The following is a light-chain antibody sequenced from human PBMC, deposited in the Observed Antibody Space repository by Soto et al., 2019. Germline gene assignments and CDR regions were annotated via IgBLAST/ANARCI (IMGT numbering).Light chain of an antibody. CDR1: NSDIGGYNY. CDR2: AVS. CDR3: SSYTSRSTLGV. J-gene: IGLJ2*01. Sequence: QSALTQPASVSGSPGQSITISCTGNNSDIGGYNYVSWYQQHPGKAPKLMIYAVSKRPSGVSYRFSGSKSGNTASLTISGLQAEDEADYYCSSYTSRSTLGVFGGGTKLTVL. V-gene: IGLV2-14*03.